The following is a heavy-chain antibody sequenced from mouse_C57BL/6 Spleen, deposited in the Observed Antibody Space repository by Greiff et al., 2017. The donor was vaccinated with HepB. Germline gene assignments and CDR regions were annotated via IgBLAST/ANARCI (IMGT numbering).Heavy chain of an antibody. CDR2: ISDGGSYT. Sequence: EVQLVESGGGLVKPGGSLKLSCAASGFTFSSYAMSWVRQTPEKRLEWLATISDGGSYTYYPDNVKGRFTISRDNAKNNLYLQMSHLKSEDTAMYYCARDYYGSSYGFDYWGQGTTLTVSS. V-gene: IGHV5-4*01. D-gene: IGHD1-1*01. CDR3: ARDYYGSSYGFDY. J-gene: IGHJ2*01. CDR1: GFTFSSYA.